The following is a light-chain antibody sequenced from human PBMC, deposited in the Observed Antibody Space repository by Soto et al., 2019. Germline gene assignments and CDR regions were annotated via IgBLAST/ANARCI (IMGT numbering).Light chain of an antibody. Sequence: QSVLTQPASVSGSPGQSITISCTGTSSDVGSYNLVSWYQQHPGKAPKLMIYEVSKRPSGVSNRFSGSKSGNTASMTISGLQAEDEADYYCFSYAGSSTFRVFGGGTTLAVL. CDR2: EVS. CDR1: SSDVGSYNL. V-gene: IGLV2-23*02. J-gene: IGLJ3*02. CDR3: FSYAGSSTFRV.